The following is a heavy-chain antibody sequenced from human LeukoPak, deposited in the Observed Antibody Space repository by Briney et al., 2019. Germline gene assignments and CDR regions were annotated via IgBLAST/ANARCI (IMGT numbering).Heavy chain of an antibody. CDR3: ARLGVGNYFDY. CDR2: ISYDGSNK. J-gene: IGHJ4*02. V-gene: IGHV3-30*03. D-gene: IGHD3-3*01. CDR1: GFTFSSYG. Sequence: PGGSLRLSCAASGFTFSSYGMHWVRQAPGKGLEWVAVISYDGSNKYYADSVKGRFTISRDNSKNTLYLQMNSLRAEDTAVYYCARLGVGNYFDYWGQGTLVTVSS.